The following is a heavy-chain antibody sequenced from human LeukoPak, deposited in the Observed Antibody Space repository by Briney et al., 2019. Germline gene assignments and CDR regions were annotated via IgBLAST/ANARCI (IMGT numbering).Heavy chain of an antibody. CDR2: IYYSGST. Sequence: SETLSLTCAVSGGSISSYYWSWIRQPPGKGLEWIGYIYYSGSTNYNPSLKRRVTISVDTSKNKFSLKLSSVTAADTAVYYCARHDEQQLVLFSAFDIWGQGTMVTVSS. D-gene: IGHD6-13*01. CDR3: ARHDEQQLVLFSAFDI. CDR1: GGSISSYY. J-gene: IGHJ3*02. V-gene: IGHV4-59*08.